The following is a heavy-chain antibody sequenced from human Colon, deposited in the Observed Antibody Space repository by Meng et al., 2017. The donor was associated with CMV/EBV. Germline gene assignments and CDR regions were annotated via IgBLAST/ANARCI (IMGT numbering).Heavy chain of an antibody. Sequence: LSCFAMSWFREAPGEGLEWVGVISYDGETRYVADVVKDRFSISRDNSKNIVYLEMGSLGLEDTAIYYCARDVTTATGFSYGSQPGYWGQGSLVTVSS. CDR1: LSCFA. CDR3: ARDVTTATGFSYGSQPGY. D-gene: IGHD5-18*01. CDR2: ISYDGETR. J-gene: IGHJ4*02. V-gene: IGHV3-30*04.